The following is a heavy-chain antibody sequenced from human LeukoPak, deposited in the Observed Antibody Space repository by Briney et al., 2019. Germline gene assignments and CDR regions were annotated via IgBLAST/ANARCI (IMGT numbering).Heavy chain of an antibody. J-gene: IGHJ4*02. Sequence: GGSLRLSCAASGFTFDDYSMHWVGQSRGKGLDGLSGLGWNGDIIDYADSVKGRFTISRDNAKNSLYLQMDSLKTEDTALYYCAKGSLIAASGTLFDFWGQGTRVTVSS. V-gene: IGHV3-9*01. CDR2: LGWNGDII. CDR3: AKGSLIAASGTLFDF. D-gene: IGHD6-13*01. CDR1: GFTFDDYS.